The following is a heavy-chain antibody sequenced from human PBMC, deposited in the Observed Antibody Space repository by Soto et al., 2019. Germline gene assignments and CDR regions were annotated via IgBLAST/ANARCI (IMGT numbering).Heavy chain of an antibody. J-gene: IGHJ4*02. CDR2: IYYSGTT. V-gene: IGHV4-39*01. CDR1: GASISSSSYY. CDR3: ARHAATTTWSYFDY. Sequence: SETLSLTCTVSGASISSSSYYWGWIRQPPGKGLEWIGSIYYSGTTSYNPSLKSRVTMSVDTSKNQFSLKLSSVTAADTAVYYCARHAATTTWSYFDYWGQGTLVTVSS. D-gene: IGHD1-1*01.